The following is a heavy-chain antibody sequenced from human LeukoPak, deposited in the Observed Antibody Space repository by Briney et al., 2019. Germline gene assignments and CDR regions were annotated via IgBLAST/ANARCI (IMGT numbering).Heavy chain of an antibody. CDR1: GYTFTSYD. CDR3: ARDSKYYDFWSGYSAVFDY. J-gene: IGHJ4*02. Sequence: ASVTVSCKASGYTFTSYDINWVRQATGQGLEWMGWMNPNSGNTGYAQKFQGRVTMTRNTSISTAYMELSSLRSEDTAVYYCARDSKYYDFWSGYSAVFDYWGQGTLVTVPS. CDR2: MNPNSGNT. V-gene: IGHV1-8*01. D-gene: IGHD3-3*01.